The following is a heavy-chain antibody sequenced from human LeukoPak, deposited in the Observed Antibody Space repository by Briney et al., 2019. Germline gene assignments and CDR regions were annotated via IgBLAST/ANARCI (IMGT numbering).Heavy chain of an antibody. V-gene: IGHV3-49*03. Sequence: GGSLRLSCTASGFTFGDYAMSWFRQAPGKGLEWVGFIRSKAYGGTTEYAASVKGRFTISRDDSKSIAYLQMNSLRAEDTAVYYCAKDPIWGVVPAAMSFDLWGRGTLVTVSS. CDR3: AKDPIWGVVPAAMSFDL. CDR2: IRSKAYGGTT. CDR1: GFTFGDYA. D-gene: IGHD2-2*01. J-gene: IGHJ2*01.